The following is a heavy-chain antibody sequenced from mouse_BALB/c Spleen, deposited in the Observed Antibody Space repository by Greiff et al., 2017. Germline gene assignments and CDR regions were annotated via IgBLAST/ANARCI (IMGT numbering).Heavy chain of an antibody. CDR3: ARFITTVVAGMDY. J-gene: IGHJ4*01. CDR2: IYPGDGDT. V-gene: IGHV1-80*01. CDR1: GYAFSSYW. Sequence: VKLMESGAELVRPGSSVKISCKASGYAFSSYWMNWVKQRPGQGLEWIGQIYPGDGDTNYNGKFKGKATLTADKSSSTAYMQLSSLTSEDSAVYFCARFITTVVAGMDYWGQGTSVTVSS. D-gene: IGHD1-1*01.